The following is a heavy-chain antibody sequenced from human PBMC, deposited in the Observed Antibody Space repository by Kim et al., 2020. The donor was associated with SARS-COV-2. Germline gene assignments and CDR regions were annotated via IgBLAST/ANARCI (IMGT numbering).Heavy chain of an antibody. CDR3: AKPSSSGYYYNNAFDI. V-gene: IGHV4-34*01. Sequence: LKSRVTISVDTSKNQFSLKLSSVTAADTAVYYCAKPSSSGYYYNNAFDIWGQGTMVTVSS. J-gene: IGHJ3*02. D-gene: IGHD3-22*01.